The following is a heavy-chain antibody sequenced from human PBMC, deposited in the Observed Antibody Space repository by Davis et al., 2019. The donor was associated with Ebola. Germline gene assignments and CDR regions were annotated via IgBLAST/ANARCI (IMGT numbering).Heavy chain of an antibody. D-gene: IGHD6-13*01. V-gene: IGHV1-69*05. J-gene: IGHJ4*02. CDR2: IIPIFVTA. CDR1: GGTFSSYA. CDR3: ARVLGSSNDY. Sequence: SVKVSCKASGGTFSSYAISWVRQAPGQGLEWMGGIIPIFVTANYAQKFQGRVTMTRDTSTSTVYMELSSLRSEDTAVYYCARVLGSSNDYWGQGTLVTVSS.